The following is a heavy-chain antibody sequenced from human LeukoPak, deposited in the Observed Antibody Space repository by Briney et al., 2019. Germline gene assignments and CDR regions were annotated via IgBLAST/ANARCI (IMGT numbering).Heavy chain of an antibody. V-gene: IGHV3-23*01. CDR1: GFTFRNYA. D-gene: IGHD6-19*01. Sequence: GGSLRLSCAASGFTFRNYAMSWVRQAPGKGLEWVSGISGGGSTSYADSVKGRFTISRDNSKNTVFLQMNSLRADDTAVYYCAKSDCDTIGCKLLDYWGQGTLVTVSS. CDR2: ISGGGST. J-gene: IGHJ4*02. CDR3: AKSDCDTIGCKLLDY.